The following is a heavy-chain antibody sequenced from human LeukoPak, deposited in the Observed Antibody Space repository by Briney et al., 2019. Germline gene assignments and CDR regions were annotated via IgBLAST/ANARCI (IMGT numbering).Heavy chain of an antibody. CDR3: ARGRVRGVITYNWFDP. D-gene: IGHD3-10*01. CDR2: MSPNSGNT. Sequence: GASVKVSCKASRYTFTSYDINWVRQATGQGLEWMGWMSPNSGNTGYAQKFQGRVTMTRNTSISTAYMELSSLRSEDTAVYYCARGRVRGVITYNWFDPWGQGTLVTVSS. J-gene: IGHJ5*02. V-gene: IGHV1-8*01. CDR1: RYTFTSYD.